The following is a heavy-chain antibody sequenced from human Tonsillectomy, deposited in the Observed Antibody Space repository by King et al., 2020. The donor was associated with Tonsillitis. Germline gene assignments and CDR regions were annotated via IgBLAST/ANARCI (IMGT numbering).Heavy chain of an antibody. Sequence: VQLQQWGAGLLKPSETLSLTCAVYGGSFSGYYWSWIRQPPGKGLEWIGEINHSGSTNYNPSLKSRVTISVDTSKNQFSLKLSSVTAADTAVYYCARVQGVAARPNLRYYFDYWGQGTLVTVSS. J-gene: IGHJ4*02. CDR3: ARVQGVAARPNLRYYFDY. V-gene: IGHV4-34*01. CDR2: INHSGST. CDR1: GGSFSGYY. D-gene: IGHD6-6*01.